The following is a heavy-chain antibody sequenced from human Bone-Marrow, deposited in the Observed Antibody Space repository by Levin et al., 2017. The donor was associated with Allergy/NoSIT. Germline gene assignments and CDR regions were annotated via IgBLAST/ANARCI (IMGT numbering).Heavy chain of an antibody. J-gene: IGHJ4*02. CDR3: VRESGDGLGDH. V-gene: IGHV3-21*01. D-gene: IGHD5-24*01. Sequence: PGGSLRLSCAASGFIFSDYAMNWVRQAPGKGLEWVSSISSSTYNIYYADSVKGRFIISRDNAKDSLYLQMNSLRDDDTAVYYCVRESGDGLGDHWGQGTLVTVSS. CDR2: ISSSTYNI. CDR1: GFIFSDYA.